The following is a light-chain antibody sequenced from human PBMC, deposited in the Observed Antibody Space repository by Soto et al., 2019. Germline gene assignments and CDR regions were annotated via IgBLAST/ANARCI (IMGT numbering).Light chain of an antibody. CDR3: CSYAGSSTYV. J-gene: IGLJ1*01. Sequence: LTQPASVSGSPGQSITISCTGTSSVVGSYNLVSWYQQHPGKAPKLMIYEVSKRPSGVSNRFSGSKSGNTASLTISGLQAEDEADYYCCSYAGSSTYVFGTGNKVTVL. V-gene: IGLV2-23*02. CDR2: EVS. CDR1: SSVVGSYNL.